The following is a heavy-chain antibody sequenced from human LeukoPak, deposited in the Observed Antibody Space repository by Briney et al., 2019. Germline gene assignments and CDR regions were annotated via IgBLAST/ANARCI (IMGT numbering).Heavy chain of an antibody. V-gene: IGHV1-46*01. CDR2: INPSGGST. D-gene: IGHD6-19*01. CDR1: GYTFTSYH. J-gene: IGHJ4*02. CDR3: ARVSSRYSSGFDY. Sequence: GASVKVSCKASGYTFTSYHIYWVRQAPGQGLEWMGIINPSGGSTNYAQRFQGRVTMTRDTSTSTVYMALSSLRSEDTAVYYCARVSSRYSSGFDYWGQGSLVTVSS.